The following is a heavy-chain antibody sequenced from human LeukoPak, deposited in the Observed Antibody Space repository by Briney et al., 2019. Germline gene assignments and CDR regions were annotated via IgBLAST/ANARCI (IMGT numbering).Heavy chain of an antibody. J-gene: IGHJ4*02. Sequence: SETLSLTCTVSGASINGYYWSWIRQPAGKGLEWIGRVFTSGGTSYKPSLKGRVTMSIESSTNQFSLQLDSVTAADTAVYYCARDDVDTPTFDYWGQGILVAVSS. D-gene: IGHD5-18*01. V-gene: IGHV4-4*07. CDR3: ARDDVDTPTFDY. CDR2: VFTSGGT. CDR1: GASINGYY.